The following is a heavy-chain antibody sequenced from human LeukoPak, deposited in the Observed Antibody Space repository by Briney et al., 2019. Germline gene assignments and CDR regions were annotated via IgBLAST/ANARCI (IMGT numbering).Heavy chain of an antibody. CDR1: GGSISSGGYY. J-gene: IGHJ5*02. D-gene: IGHD3-16*01. Sequence: SETLSLTCTVSGGSISSGGYYWSWIRQHPGQGLEWIGYIHKSGSTYYNPSLESRVTISVDTSKNQFSLKLRSVTAADTAMYYCARVITAAWSDPWGHGTPVTVSS. CDR2: IHKSGST. V-gene: IGHV4-31*03. CDR3: ARVITAAWSDP.